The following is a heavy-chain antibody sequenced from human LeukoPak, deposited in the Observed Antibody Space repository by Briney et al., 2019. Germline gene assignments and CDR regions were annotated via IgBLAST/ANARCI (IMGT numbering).Heavy chain of an antibody. CDR3: VRAHGTYAPLGY. V-gene: IGHV3-11*04. J-gene: IGHJ4*02. CDR1: GFIFRDYY. CDR2: ISSSGSAM. Sequence: PGGSLRLSCAASGFIFRDYYMTWIRQAPGKGLEWVSYISSSGSAMYYPDSVKGRFTISRDNTKRSLVLQMNSLRAEDTAVYYCVRAHGTYAPLGYWGQGILVTVSS. D-gene: IGHD2-2*01.